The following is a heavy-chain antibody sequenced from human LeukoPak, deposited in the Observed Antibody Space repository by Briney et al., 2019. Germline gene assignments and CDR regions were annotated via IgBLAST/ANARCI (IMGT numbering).Heavy chain of an antibody. CDR1: GFTLSSDW. Sequence: GGSLRLSCAASGFTLSSDWMHWVRQAPGKGLVWVSRINSDGSSTSYADSVKGRFTISRDNSKNTLYLQMNSLRAEDTAVYYCAKDPEYSSSFIPLFDYWGQGTLVTVSS. CDR3: AKDPEYSSSFIPLFDY. J-gene: IGHJ4*02. CDR2: INSDGSST. V-gene: IGHV3-74*01. D-gene: IGHD6-6*01.